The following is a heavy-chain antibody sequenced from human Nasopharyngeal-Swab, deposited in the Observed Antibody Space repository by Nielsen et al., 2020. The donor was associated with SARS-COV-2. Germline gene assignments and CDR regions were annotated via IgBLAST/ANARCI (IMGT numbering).Heavy chain of an antibody. CDR2: INWNGGRI. D-gene: IGHD3-22*01. J-gene: IGHJ4*02. CDR3: TKATSLYYNDSSGYRPWYCDY. CDR1: GFTFVVYA. V-gene: IGHV3-9*01. Sequence: GRSLRLSFPPSGFTFVVYAIHLFRQAPGNFLDWISGINWNGGRIGYADSVKVRFTISRDNAKKSLYLQMNSLRPEDTALYYCTKATSLYYNDSSGYRPWYCDYWGQGTLVTVSS.